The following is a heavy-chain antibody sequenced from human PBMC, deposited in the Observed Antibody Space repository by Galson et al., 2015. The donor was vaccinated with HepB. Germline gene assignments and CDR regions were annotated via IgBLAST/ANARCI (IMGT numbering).Heavy chain of an antibody. CDR1: GYTFNNYY. CDR2: INPDIGDT. V-gene: IGHV1-2*04. Sequence: VKVSCKASGYTFNNYYLHWVRQAPGQGLEWMGWINPDIGDTIYAQKFQGWGTMTRDTSISTVYMELSRLKSDDTAVYYCARSPGGSYFFPDFWGQGTLVTVSS. CDR3: ARSPGGSYFFPDF. J-gene: IGHJ4*02. D-gene: IGHD1-26*01.